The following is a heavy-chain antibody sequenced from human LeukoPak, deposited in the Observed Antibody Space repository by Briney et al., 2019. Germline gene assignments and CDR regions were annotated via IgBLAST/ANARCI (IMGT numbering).Heavy chain of an antibody. Sequence: SETLSLTCTVSDDSITSYYWTWIRQPPGKGLEWIGYIYYIGNTNYNPSLKSRVSISVDTSKNQFSLNLSSVTAADTAVYYCARAPNPDFFDDWGQGTLVTVSS. CDR2: IYYIGNT. CDR3: ARAPNPDFFDD. CDR1: DDSITSYY. V-gene: IGHV4-59*01. J-gene: IGHJ4*02. D-gene: IGHD2-8*01.